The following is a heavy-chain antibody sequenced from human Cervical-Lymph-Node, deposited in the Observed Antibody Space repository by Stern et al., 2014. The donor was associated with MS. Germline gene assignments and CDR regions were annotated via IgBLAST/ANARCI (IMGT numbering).Heavy chain of an antibody. Sequence: QVQLVQSGAEVKKPGASVKVSCKASGYTFTSYGISWVRQAPGQGIEWMGWISAYNGNPTYAHRLQCRVTMTTDTSTSTAYMELRSLRSDDTAVYYCAGGYYDFWSGTYWYFDLWGRGTLVTVSS. D-gene: IGHD3-3*01. CDR2: ISAYNGNP. CDR1: GYTFTSYG. J-gene: IGHJ2*01. V-gene: IGHV1-18*01. CDR3: AGGYYDFWSGTYWYFDL.